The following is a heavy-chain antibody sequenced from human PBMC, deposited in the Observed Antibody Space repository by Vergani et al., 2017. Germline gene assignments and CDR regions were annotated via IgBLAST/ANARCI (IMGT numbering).Heavy chain of an antibody. CDR3: VRGDXYVWGSYRGYGMDV. Sequence: QVQLVQSGAEVKKPGSSVKVSCKASGGTFSSYTISWVRQAPGQGLEWMGRIIPILGIANYAQKFQGRVTITADKSTSTAYMELSSLRSEDTAVYYCVRGDXYVWGSYRGYGMDVWGQGTTVTVSS. CDR1: GGTFSSYT. J-gene: IGHJ6*02. CDR2: IIPILGIA. D-gene: IGHD3-16*02. V-gene: IGHV1-69*02.